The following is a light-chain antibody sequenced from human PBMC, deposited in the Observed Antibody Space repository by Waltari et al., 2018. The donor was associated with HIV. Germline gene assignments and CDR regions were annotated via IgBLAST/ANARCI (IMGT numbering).Light chain of an antibody. CDR2: AVT. CDR3: SSYAANNTVVI. J-gene: IGLJ2*01. CDR1: SNDVGRYDF. Sequence: QSALTQPPSASGPPGQSVTISCTGTSNDVGRYDFVYLYQLRPANVPQLIIYAVTKPPPEVVVAFSGSKSGNTASMTVSGLQKDDDADYYCSSYAANNTVVIFVGGTKLTVL. V-gene: IGLV2-8*01.